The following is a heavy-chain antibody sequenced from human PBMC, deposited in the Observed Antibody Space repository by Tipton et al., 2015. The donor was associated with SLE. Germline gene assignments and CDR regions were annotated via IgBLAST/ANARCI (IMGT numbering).Heavy chain of an antibody. V-gene: IGHV4-59*01. CDR2: IYYSGGS. Sequence: TLSLTCTVSGGSISRYYWSWIRQPPGKGLEWIGYIYYSGGSNYNPSLKSRVTISIDTSKSQSSLKLNSVTAADTAVYYCARGTDYGDSDYFYGMDVWGLGTTVTVSS. D-gene: IGHD4-17*01. J-gene: IGHJ6*02. CDR3: ARGTDYGDSDYFYGMDV. CDR1: GGSISRYY.